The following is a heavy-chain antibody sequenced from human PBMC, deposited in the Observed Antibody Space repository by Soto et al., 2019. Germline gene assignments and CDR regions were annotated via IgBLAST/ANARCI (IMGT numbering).Heavy chain of an antibody. Sequence: GGSLRLSCAASGFTSYTYEMNWVRQAPGKGLEWVSYISSSGSTTYYADSVKGRFTISRDNHKNSLYLQMNSLRAEDTAIYYCATRSGGGGAFDFWGQGTMVTVSS. D-gene: IGHD3-10*01. CDR3: ATRSGGGGAFDF. CDR1: GFTSYTYE. CDR2: ISSSGSTT. J-gene: IGHJ3*01. V-gene: IGHV3-48*03.